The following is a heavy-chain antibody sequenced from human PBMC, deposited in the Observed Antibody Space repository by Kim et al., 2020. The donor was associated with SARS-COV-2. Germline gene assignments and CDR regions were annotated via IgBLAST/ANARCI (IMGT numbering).Heavy chain of an antibody. CDR1: GYTFTSYY. V-gene: IGHV1-46*01. Sequence: ASVKVSCKASGYTFTSYYMHWVRQAPGQGLEWMGIINPSGGSTSYAQKFQGRVTMTRDTSTSTVYMELSSLRSEDTAVYYCARDEHIVVVIAIPSKTGYYGMDVWGQGTTVTVSS. D-gene: IGHD2-21*01. CDR2: INPSGGST. CDR3: ARDEHIVVVIAIPSKTGYYGMDV. J-gene: IGHJ6*02.